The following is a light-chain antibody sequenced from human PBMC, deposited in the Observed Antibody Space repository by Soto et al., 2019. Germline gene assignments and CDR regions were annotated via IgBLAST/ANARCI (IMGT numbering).Light chain of an antibody. J-gene: IGKJ1*01. CDR1: RSCSSC. Sequence: DIQMTQSPSTLSGSVGDRVTITRRASRSCSSCWAWYQQNPGKAPKLLIHRASTLKSGVPSRFSGSGSGTEFTLTISSLQPDDFATYYCQHYNSYSEAFGQGTKVDI. V-gene: IGKV1-5*03. CDR2: RAS. CDR3: QHYNSYSEA.